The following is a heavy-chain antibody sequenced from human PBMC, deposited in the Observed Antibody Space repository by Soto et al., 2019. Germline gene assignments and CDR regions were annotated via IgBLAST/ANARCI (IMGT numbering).Heavy chain of an antibody. CDR2: IYHSGST. CDR3: ARCIAAAGPIDY. V-gene: IGHV4-4*02. D-gene: IGHD6-13*01. J-gene: IGHJ4*02. Sequence: PSETLSLTCAVSGGSISVSNWCSWVRRPPGKGLEWIGEIYHSGSTNYNPSLKSRVTISVDKSKNQFSLKLSSVTAADTAVYYCARCIAAAGPIDYWGQGTLVTVSS. CDR1: GGSISVSNW.